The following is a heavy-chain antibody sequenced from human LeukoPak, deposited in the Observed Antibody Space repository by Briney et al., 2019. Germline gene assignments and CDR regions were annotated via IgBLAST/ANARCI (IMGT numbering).Heavy chain of an antibody. J-gene: IGHJ6*02. D-gene: IGHD3-10*01. CDR1: GGTLSSYA. Sequence: ASVKVSCKASGGTLSSYAISWVRQAPGQGLEWMGGIIPIFGTANYAQKFQGRVTITADESTSTAYMELSSLRSEDTAVYYCARRGYYYYYGMDVWGQGTTVTVSS. V-gene: IGHV1-69*13. CDR3: ARRGYYYYYGMDV. CDR2: IIPIFGTA.